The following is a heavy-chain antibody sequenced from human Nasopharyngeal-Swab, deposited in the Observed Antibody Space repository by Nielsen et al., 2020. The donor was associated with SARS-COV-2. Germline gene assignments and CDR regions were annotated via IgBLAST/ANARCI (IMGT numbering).Heavy chain of an antibody. CDR2: INPNSGGT. Sequence: ARQAPGQGLEWMGRINPNSGGTNYAQKFQGRVTMTRDTSISTAYMELSRLRSDDTAVYYCARNDSSGYGYWGQGTLVTVSS. V-gene: IGHV1-2*06. CDR3: ARNDSSGYGY. D-gene: IGHD3-22*01. J-gene: IGHJ4*02.